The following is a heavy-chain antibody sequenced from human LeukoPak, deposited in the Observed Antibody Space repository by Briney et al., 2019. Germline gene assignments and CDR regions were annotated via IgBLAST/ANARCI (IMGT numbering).Heavy chain of an antibody. CDR1: GFTFSSYW. V-gene: IGHV3-7*05. Sequence: PGGSLRLSCAASGFTFSSYWMSWVCQAPGKGLEWVANIKQDGSEKYYVDSVKGRFTISRDNAKNSLYLQMNSLRAEDTAVYYCARVGYSGYDFSAVLDYWGQGTLVTVSS. CDR2: IKQDGSEK. J-gene: IGHJ4*02. CDR3: ARVGYSGYDFSAVLDY. D-gene: IGHD5-12*01.